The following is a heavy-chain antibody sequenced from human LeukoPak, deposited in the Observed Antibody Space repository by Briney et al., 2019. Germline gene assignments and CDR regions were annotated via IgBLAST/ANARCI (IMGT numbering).Heavy chain of an antibody. V-gene: IGHV3-23*01. Sequence: GGSLRLSCAVSGFTFSSSAMSWVRQAPGKGLEWVSTISNNGGYTYYADSVQGRFTISRDNSKSTLCLQMNSLRAEDTAVYYCAKQLGYCSDGSCYFPYWGQGTLVTVSS. CDR2: ISNNGGYT. CDR3: AKQLGYCSDGSCYFPY. CDR1: GFTFSSSA. D-gene: IGHD2-15*01. J-gene: IGHJ4*02.